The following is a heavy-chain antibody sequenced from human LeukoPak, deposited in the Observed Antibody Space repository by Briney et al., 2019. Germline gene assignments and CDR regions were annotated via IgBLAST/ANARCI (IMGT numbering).Heavy chain of an antibody. CDR2: ISSSSSYI. V-gene: IGHV3-21*04. CDR3: ARFIDDSSGYSSDAFDI. J-gene: IGHJ3*02. CDR1: GFTFSSYS. D-gene: IGHD3-22*01. Sequence: GGSLRLSCAASGFTFSSYSMNWVRQAPGKGLEWVSSISSSSSYIYYADSVKGRFTISRDNAKNSLYLQMNSLRAEDTALYYCARFIDDSSGYSSDAFDIWGQGTMVTVSS.